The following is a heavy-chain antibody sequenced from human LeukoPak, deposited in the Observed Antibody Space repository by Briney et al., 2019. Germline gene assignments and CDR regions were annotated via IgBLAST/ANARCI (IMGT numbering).Heavy chain of an antibody. Sequence: GGSLRLSCVVSGFSINNNGLSWFRQAPGKGLEWVSDMSGVANTYYVESVKGRFTISRDNFKNTFFLQMNSLRAEDTAVYYCATYGDYGRFDYWGQGTLVTVSS. J-gene: IGHJ4*02. V-gene: IGHV3-23*01. CDR3: ATYGDYGRFDY. D-gene: IGHD4-17*01. CDR2: MSGVANT. CDR1: GFSINNNG.